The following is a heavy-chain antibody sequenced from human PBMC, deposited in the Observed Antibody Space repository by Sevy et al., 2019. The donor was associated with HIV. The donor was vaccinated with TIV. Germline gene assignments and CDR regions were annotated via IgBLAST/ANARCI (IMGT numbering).Heavy chain of an antibody. J-gene: IGHJ4*02. CDR2: IKSKTDGGTT. CDR1: GFTFSNAW. V-gene: IGHV3-15*07. D-gene: IGHD6-6*01. Sequence: GGSLRLSCAASGFTFSNAWMNWVRQAPGKGLQWVGRIKSKTDGGTTDYAAPVKGRFTISRDDSKNTLYLQMNSLKTEDTALYYCTTDFVWYSSSSPSDYWGQGTLVTVSS. CDR3: TTDFVWYSSSSPSDY.